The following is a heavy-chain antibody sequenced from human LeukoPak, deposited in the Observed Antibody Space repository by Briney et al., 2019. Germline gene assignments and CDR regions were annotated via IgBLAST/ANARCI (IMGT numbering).Heavy chain of an antibody. D-gene: IGHD6-13*01. CDR3: VATEQQLGDFDY. Sequence: PGGSLRLSCAASGFTFSSYAMSWVRQAPGKGLEWVSAISGSGGSTYYADSVKGRFTISRDNSKNTLYLQMNSLRAEDTAVYYCVATEQQLGDFDYWGQGTLVTVSS. CDR2: ISGSGGST. J-gene: IGHJ4*02. V-gene: IGHV3-23*01. CDR1: GFTFSSYA.